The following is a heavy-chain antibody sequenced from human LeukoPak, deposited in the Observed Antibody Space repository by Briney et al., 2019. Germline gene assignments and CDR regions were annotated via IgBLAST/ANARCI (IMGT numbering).Heavy chain of an antibody. CDR1: GFTFSSYA. J-gene: IGHJ4*02. D-gene: IGHD6-13*01. Sequence: HPGGSLRLSCAASGFTFSSYAMNWVRQAPGKGLDWVSAISGSGGSTYYADSVKGRFTISRDNSKNTLFLQMNTLRGEDTAVYYCAKGPGIAAAGIVDYWGQGTLITVSS. V-gene: IGHV3-23*01. CDR3: AKGPGIAAAGIVDY. CDR2: ISGSGGST.